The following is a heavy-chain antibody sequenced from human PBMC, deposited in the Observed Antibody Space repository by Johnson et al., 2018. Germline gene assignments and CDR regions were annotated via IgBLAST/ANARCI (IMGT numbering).Heavy chain of an antibody. CDR1: GFTFDDYA. V-gene: IGHV3-9*01. CDR2: ISWNSGSI. CDR3: AKVRDGGVVAPGYFRN. J-gene: IGHJ1*01. Sequence: EVQLVESGGGLVQPGRSLRLSCAASGFTFDDYAMHWVRQAPGKGLEWVSGISWNSGSIGYADSVKGRFTISRDNAKNSLYLQMNSLTAEDTAVYYCAKVRDGGVVAPGYFRNWGQGTLVTVSS. D-gene: IGHD2-8*02.